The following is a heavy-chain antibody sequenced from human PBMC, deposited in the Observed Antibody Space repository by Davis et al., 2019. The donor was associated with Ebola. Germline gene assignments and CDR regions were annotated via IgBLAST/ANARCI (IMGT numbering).Heavy chain of an antibody. CDR1: GGPTSIYY. J-gene: IGHJ4*02. CDR3: ARRFDY. V-gene: IGHV4-59*08. CDR2: IYYSGST. Sequence: LETLSLTCTVSGGPTSIYYWSWIRQLPGKGLEWIGYIYYSGSTNYNPSLKSRVTISVDTSKNQFSLKLSSVTAADTAVYYCARRFDYWGQGTLVTVSS.